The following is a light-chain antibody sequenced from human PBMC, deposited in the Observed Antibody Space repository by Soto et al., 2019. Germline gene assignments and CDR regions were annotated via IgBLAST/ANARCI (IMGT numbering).Light chain of an antibody. CDR2: SAS. CDR1: QGIRSF. CDR3: QQYGSSPRT. V-gene: IGKV3-15*01. Sequence: EVVMTQSPPTLSVSPGERATLSCRASQGIRSFLAWYQQKPGQAPRLLIYSASTRPTGIPARFSGSGSGTDFTLTISSLQSEDFAVYYCQQYGSSPRTFGQGTRLEIK. J-gene: IGKJ5*01.